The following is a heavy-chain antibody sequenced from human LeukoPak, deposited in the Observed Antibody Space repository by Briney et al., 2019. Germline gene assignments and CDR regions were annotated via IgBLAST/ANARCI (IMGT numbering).Heavy chain of an antibody. CDR1: GFTFSSYW. J-gene: IGHJ6*03. CDR2: IKQDGSEK. V-gene: IGHV3-7*01. D-gene: IGHD6-13*01. CDR3: ARYGSSWYRTYYYYYYMDV. Sequence: GGSLRLSCAASGFTFSSYWMSWGRQAPGKGLEWVANIKQDGSEKYYVDSVKGRFTISRDNAKNSLDLQMNSLSAEDTAVYYCARYGSSWYRTYYYYYYMDVWGKGTTVTVSS.